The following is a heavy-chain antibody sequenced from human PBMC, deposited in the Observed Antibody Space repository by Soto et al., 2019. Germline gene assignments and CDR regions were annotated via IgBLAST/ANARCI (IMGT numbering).Heavy chain of an antibody. V-gene: IGHV1-18*01. CDR3: ARDTGPYSSSSDSPFDY. J-gene: IGHJ4*02. CDR2: ISAYNGNT. D-gene: IGHD6-6*01. CDR1: GYTFTSYG. Sequence: PGASVKVSCKASGYTFTSYGISWVRQAPGQGLEWMGWISAYNGNTNYAQKLQGRVTMTTDTSTSTAYMELRSLRSDDTAVYYCARDTGPYSSSSDSPFDYWGQGTLVTVSS.